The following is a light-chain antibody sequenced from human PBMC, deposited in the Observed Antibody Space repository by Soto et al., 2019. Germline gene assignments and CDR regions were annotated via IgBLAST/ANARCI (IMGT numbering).Light chain of an antibody. CDR3: SSYTSSSTLYG. CDR2: DVS. V-gene: IGLV2-14*01. Sequence: QSALTQPASVSGSPGQSITISCTGISSDVGGYNYVSWYQQHPGKATKLMIYDVSNRPSGVSNRFSGSKSGNTASLTISGLQAEDEADYYCSSYTSSSTLYGFGTGTKVTVL. CDR1: SSDVGGYNY. J-gene: IGLJ1*01.